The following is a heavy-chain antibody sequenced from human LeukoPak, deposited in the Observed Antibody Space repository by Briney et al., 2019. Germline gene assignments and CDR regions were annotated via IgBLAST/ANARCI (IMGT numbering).Heavy chain of an antibody. V-gene: IGHV4-39*01. CDR3: ARGWWNLRAGWFDP. Sequence: PSETLSLTCSVSGGSISSSSYYWGWIRQPPGKAPEWIGNIYYSESTYYNPSLKSRVIISVDTSKNLFSLKLSSVTAADTAVYYCARGWWNLRAGWFDPWGQGTLVTVSS. D-gene: IGHD1-1*01. CDR1: GGSISSSSYY. CDR2: IYYSEST. J-gene: IGHJ5*02.